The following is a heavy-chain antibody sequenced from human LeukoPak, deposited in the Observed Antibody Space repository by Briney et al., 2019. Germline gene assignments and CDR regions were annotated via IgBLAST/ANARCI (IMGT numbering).Heavy chain of an antibody. CDR3: ASSLRKRFLEPWDNWFDP. CDR1: GDSITNHR. Sequence: SETLSLTCTVSGDSITNHRRSWIRQPPGKGLEWIGHIYTSGSASYNPSLKNRVTISVDTSKNQFFLNLTSVTAADTAVYYCASSLRKRFLEPWDNWFDPWGQGALVTVSS. D-gene: IGHD3-3*01. CDR2: IYTSGSA. V-gene: IGHV4-4*09. J-gene: IGHJ5*02.